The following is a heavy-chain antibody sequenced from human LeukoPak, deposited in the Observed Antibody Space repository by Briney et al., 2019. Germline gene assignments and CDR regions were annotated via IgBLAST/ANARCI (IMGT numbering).Heavy chain of an antibody. D-gene: IGHD5-12*01. CDR2: ISATGGST. J-gene: IGHJ4*02. V-gene: IGHV3-23*01. CDR1: GFTFSSYG. CDR3: VGYRTY. Sequence: GGSLRLSCAASGFTFSSYGITWVRQAPGKGLEWVSTISATGGSTYYADSVKGRFTISRDNAKNSLYLQMNSLRPEDTALYYCVGYRTYRGQGTLVTVSS.